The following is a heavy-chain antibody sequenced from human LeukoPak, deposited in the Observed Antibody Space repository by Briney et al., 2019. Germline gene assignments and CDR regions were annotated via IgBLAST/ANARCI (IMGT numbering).Heavy chain of an antibody. J-gene: IGHJ5*02. CDR3: AKVFEGGYYDILTRHRNYNWFDP. D-gene: IGHD3-9*01. CDR2: ISGSGGST. Sequence: GGTLRLSCAASGFTFSSYGMSWVRQAPGKGLEWVSAISGSGGSTYYADSVKGRFTISRDNSKNTLYLQMNSLRAEDTAVYYCAKVFEGGYYDILTRHRNYNWFDPWGQGTLVTVSS. V-gene: IGHV3-23*01. CDR1: GFTFSSYG.